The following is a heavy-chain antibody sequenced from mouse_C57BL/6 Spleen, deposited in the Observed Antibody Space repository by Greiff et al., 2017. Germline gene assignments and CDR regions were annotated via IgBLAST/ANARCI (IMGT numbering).Heavy chain of an antibody. D-gene: IGHD3-2*02. CDR3: ARWATAQATDY. CDR2: LDPSDSYP. J-gene: IGHJ2*01. Sequence: QVQLQQPGAELVRPGTSVKLSCKASGYTFTSYWMHWVKQRPGQGLEWIGVLDPSDSYPNYNQKFKGKATLTVDTSSSTSYMQLSSLTSEDSAFYYCARWATAQATDYWGQGTTLTVSS. V-gene: IGHV1-59*01. CDR1: GYTFTSYW.